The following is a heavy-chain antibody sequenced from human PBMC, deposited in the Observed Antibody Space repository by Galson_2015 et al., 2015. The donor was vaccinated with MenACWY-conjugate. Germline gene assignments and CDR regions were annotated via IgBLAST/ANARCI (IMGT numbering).Heavy chain of an antibody. CDR3: ARGGAAAGYLFDS. CDR1: GFTLSSRW. V-gene: IGHV3-74*01. CDR2: IKSDGSAT. D-gene: IGHD6-13*01. J-gene: IGHJ4*02. Sequence: SLRLSCAASGFTLSSRWMHWVRQAPGKGLVWVSGIKSDGSATIYADSVKGRFTISRDSAKNTLCLQMNSLRAEDTAVYYCARGGAAAGYLFDSWGQGILATVSS.